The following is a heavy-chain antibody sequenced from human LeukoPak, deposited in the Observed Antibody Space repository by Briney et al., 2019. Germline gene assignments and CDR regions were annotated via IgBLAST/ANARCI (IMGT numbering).Heavy chain of an antibody. Sequence: GGSLRLSCAASGFTFSSYGMHWVRQAPGKGLEWVAVIWYDGSNKYYADSVKGRFTISRDTPKNTPYLQMNSLRAEDTAVYYCARDRSVRYFDYWGQGTLVTVSS. CDR1: GFTFSSYG. CDR3: ARDRSVRYFDY. V-gene: IGHV3-33*01. CDR2: IWYDGSNK. D-gene: IGHD2-15*01. J-gene: IGHJ4*02.